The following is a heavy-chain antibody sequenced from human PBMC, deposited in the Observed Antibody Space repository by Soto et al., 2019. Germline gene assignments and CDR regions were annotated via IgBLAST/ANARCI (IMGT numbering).Heavy chain of an antibody. Sequence: GGSLRLSCTASGFTFGDYAMSWFRQAPGKGLEWVGFIRSKAYGGTTEYAASVKGRFTISRDDSKSIAYLQMNSLKTEDTAVYYCTREAATGTSDYWGQGTLVTVSS. J-gene: IGHJ4*02. CDR1: GFTFGDYA. CDR2: IRSKAYGGTT. V-gene: IGHV3-49*03. D-gene: IGHD1-1*01. CDR3: TREAATGTSDY.